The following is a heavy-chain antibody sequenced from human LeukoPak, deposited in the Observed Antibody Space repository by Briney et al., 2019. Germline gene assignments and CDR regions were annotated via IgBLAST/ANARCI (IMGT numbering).Heavy chain of an antibody. J-gene: IGHJ6*04. CDR3: ARAGGIAAAGFVDV. Sequence: PGGSLRLSCAASGFTFSSNYMSWVRQAPGKGLEWVSVIYSGGSTYYADSVKGRFTISRENSKNTLYLQMNSLRAEDTAVYYCARAGGIAAAGFVDVWGKGTTVTVSS. CDR1: GFTFSSNY. D-gene: IGHD6-25*01. V-gene: IGHV3-53*01. CDR2: IYSGGST.